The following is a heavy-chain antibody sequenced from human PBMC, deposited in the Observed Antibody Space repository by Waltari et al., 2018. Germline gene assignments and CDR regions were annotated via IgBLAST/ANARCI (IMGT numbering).Heavy chain of an antibody. D-gene: IGHD6-25*01. CDR2: IFYSGST. J-gene: IGHJ5*02. V-gene: IGHV4-59*01. CDR3: ARDSGKYLDP. Sequence: QVQLQESGPGLVKTSETLSLTCIVSGGSISAYHWSWIRQTPGKGLEWIGQIFYSGSTNYNPSLKSRVNITIDMPKNQFSLKLSSVAAADTAVYYCARDSGKYLDPWGQGTLVTVSS. CDR1: GGSISAYH.